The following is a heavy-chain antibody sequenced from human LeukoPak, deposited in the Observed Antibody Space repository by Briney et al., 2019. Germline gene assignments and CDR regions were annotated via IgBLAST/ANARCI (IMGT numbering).Heavy chain of an antibody. CDR2: VNTGDGNA. CDR1: GYIFANYG. V-gene: IGHV1-3*04. J-gene: IGHJ1*01. CDR3: ARVPLSDPSGRYYAH. D-gene: IGHD1-26*01. Sequence: VASVTVSCATSGYIFANYGMHWVRQAPRQSLEWMGWVNTGDGNAKSSQKFQDRVTLSRDTAATTAYMELNSLSSEDTAVYYCARVPLSDPSGRYYAHWGQGTLVTVSS.